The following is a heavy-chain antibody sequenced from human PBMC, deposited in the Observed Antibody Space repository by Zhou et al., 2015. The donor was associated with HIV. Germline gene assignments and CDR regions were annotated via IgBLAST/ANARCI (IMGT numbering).Heavy chain of an antibody. J-gene: IGHJ4*02. V-gene: IGHV1-69*01. CDR2: IIPIFGTA. CDR3: AREACTGGVGPSDLESLCRHFDY. Sequence: QVQLVQSGAEVKKPGSSVKVSCKASGGTFSSYAISWVRQAPGQGLEWMGGIIPIFGTANYAQKFQGRVTITADESTSTAYMELSSLRSEDTAVYYCAREACTGGVGPSDLESLCRHFDYWGQGTLVTVSS. CDR1: GGTFSSYA. D-gene: IGHD2-8*02.